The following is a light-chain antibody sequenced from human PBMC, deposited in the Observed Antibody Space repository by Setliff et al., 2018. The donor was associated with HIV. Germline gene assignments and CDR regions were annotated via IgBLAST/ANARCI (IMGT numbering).Light chain of an antibody. CDR2: DVS. Sequence: QSALTQPASVSGSPGQSITISCTGTSSDVGGYNYVSWYQQHPGKAPKFMIYDVSKRPSGVSNRFSGSKSGNTASLPISGLQAEDEADYYCSSYTSSSTYVFGTGTKVTVL. J-gene: IGLJ1*01. CDR3: SSYTSSSTYV. V-gene: IGLV2-14*01. CDR1: SSDVGGYNY.